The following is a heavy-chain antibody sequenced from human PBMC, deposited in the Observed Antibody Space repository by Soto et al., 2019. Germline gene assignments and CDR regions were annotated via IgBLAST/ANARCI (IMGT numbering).Heavy chain of an antibody. J-gene: IGHJ4*02. CDR2: ISSSSTI. CDR3: ARDNDGDDSSGYYPLDY. Sequence: PGGSLRLSCAASGFTFSSYSMNWVRQAPGKGLEWVSYISSSSTIYYADSVKGRFTISRDNAKNSLYLQMNSLRDEDTAVYYCARDNDGDDSSGYYPLDYWGQGTLATVSS. D-gene: IGHD3-22*01. CDR1: GFTFSSYS. V-gene: IGHV3-48*02.